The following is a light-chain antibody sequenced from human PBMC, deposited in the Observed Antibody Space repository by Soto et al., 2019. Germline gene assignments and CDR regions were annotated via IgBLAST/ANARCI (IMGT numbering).Light chain of an antibody. CDR1: SSDVGGYNY. Sequence: QSVLTQPASVSGSPGQSITIFCTGTSSDVGGYNYVSWYQQHPGKAPKLMIYDVSNRPSGVSNRFSGPKSGNTASLTISGLQAEDEADYYCSSYTSSSTIYVFGTGTKVTVL. V-gene: IGLV2-14*01. J-gene: IGLJ1*01. CDR3: SSYTSSSTIYV. CDR2: DVS.